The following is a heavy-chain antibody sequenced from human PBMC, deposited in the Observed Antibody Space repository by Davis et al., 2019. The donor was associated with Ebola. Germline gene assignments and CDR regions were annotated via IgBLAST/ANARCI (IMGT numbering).Heavy chain of an antibody. CDR1: GYTFTGYY. D-gene: IGHD2-2*02. Sequence: ASVKVSCKASGYTFTGYYMHWVRQAPGQGLEWMGWINPNSGGTNYAQKFQGRVTMTRDTSISTAYMELSRLRSDDTAVYYCARLQDPVVPAAIVHYYYGMDVWGQGTTVTVSS. CDR3: ARLQDPVVPAAIVHYYYGMDV. V-gene: IGHV1-2*02. J-gene: IGHJ6*02. CDR2: INPNSGGT.